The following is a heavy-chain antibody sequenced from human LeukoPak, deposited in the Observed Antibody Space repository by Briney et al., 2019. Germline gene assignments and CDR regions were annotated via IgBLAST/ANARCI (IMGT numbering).Heavy chain of an antibody. CDR2: IYYSGST. J-gene: IGHJ5*02. V-gene: IGHV4-39*01. CDR3: ARPYGDSS. D-gene: IGHD4-17*01. Sequence: PSETLSLTCTVSGVSVRSSSYYWGWIRQPPGKGLKWIGTIYYSGSTYYNPSLKSRVTISVDTSKNQFSLKLSSVTAADTAVYYCARPYGDSSWGQGILVTVSS. CDR1: GVSVRSSSYY.